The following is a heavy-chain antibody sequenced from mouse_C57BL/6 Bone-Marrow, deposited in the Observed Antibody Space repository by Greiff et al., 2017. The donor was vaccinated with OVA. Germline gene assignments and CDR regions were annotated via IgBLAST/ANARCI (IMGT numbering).Heavy chain of an antibody. Sequence: EVMLVESGGGLVKPGGSLKLSCAASGFTFSDYGMHWVRQAPEKGLEWVAYISSGSSTIYYADTVKGRFTISRDNAKTTLFLQMPRLSSEATAMYYCSSFPSLGFDYWGQGTTLTVSS. J-gene: IGHJ2*01. V-gene: IGHV5-17*01. CDR3: SSFPSLGFDY. CDR1: GFTFSDYG. CDR2: ISSGSSTI.